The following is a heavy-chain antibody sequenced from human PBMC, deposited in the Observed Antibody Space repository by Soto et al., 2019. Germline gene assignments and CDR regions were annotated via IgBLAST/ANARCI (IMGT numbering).Heavy chain of an antibody. CDR1: GGTFSSYA. CDR3: ARGHNWNYGEWFDP. Sequence: GASVKVSCKASGGTFSSYAISWVRQAPGQGLEWMGGIIPIFGTANYAQKFQGRVTITADESTSTAYMELSSLRSEDTAVYYCARGHNWNYGEWFDPWGQGALVTVSS. J-gene: IGHJ5*02. CDR2: IIPIFGTA. V-gene: IGHV1-69*13. D-gene: IGHD1-7*01.